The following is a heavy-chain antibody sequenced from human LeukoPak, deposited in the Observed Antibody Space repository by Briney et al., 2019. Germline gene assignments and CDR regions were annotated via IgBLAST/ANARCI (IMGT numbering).Heavy chain of an antibody. CDR1: GGSISSYY. J-gene: IGHJ4*02. CDR2: IYYSGST. CDR3: ASSGGLWFGELLS. Sequence: SETLSLTCTVSGGSISSYYWSWIRQPPGKGLEWIGYIYYSGSTNYNPSLKSRVTISVDTSKNQFSLKLSSVTAADTAVYYCASSGGLWFGELLSWGQGTLVTVSS. V-gene: IGHV4-59*01. D-gene: IGHD3-10*01.